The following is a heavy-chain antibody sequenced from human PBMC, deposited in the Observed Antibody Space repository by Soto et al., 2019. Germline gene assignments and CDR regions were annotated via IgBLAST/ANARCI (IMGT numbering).Heavy chain of an antibody. D-gene: IGHD2-21*01. V-gene: IGHV4-39*01. J-gene: IGHJ4*02. CDR2: IDNGGNT. CDR1: GRTFSINADF. CDR3: VKRSLLVAPN. Sequence: SETLSLTCTVSGRTFSINADFWYLAWIRQPPGKGLEWIGSIDNGGNTYYNPPLKSRVIISADTSKNQFSLSLNSVTAADTAVYYCVKRSLLVAPNWGQGILVTVS.